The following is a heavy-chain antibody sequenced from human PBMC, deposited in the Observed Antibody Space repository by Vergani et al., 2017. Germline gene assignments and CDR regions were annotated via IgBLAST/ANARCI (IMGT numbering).Heavy chain of an antibody. Sequence: EVQLLESGGDLVQPGGSLRLSCAASGFTFNHYAMNWVRQAPGKGLEWVSVLSGSGGSTYYAGSVKGRFTISRDSSKNTLYLQMNSLSAGDTAVYYCAKANPRNSGYDYLYYYHAMDVWGQGTTVTVSS. CDR2: LSGSGGST. J-gene: IGHJ6*02. D-gene: IGHD5-12*01. CDR3: AKANPRNSGYDYLYYYHAMDV. V-gene: IGHV3-23*01. CDR1: GFTFNHYA.